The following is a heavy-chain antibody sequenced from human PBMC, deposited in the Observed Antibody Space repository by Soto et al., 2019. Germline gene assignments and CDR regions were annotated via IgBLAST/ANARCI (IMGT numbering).Heavy chain of an antibody. CDR1: GYSFTSYW. D-gene: IGHD2-2*01. CDR3: ARGGPAAMLWGFMDV. V-gene: IGHV5-51*01. CDR2: IYPGDSDT. Sequence: GESLKISCKGSGYSFTSYWIGWVRQMPGKGLEWMGIIYPGDSDTRYSPSFQGQGTISADKSISTAYLQWSSLKASDTAMYYCARGGPAAMLWGFMDVWGKGTTVTVSS. J-gene: IGHJ6*03.